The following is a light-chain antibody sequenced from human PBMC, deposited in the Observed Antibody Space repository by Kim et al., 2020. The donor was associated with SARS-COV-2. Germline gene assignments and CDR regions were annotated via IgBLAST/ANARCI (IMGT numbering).Light chain of an antibody. CDR3: QQYNSYSPYT. CDR2: DAS. V-gene: IGKV1-5*01. J-gene: IGKJ2*01. Sequence: AAVGDTVTITCRASQRSSRWLAGYQQKQGKAPKHLIYDASTLESGVTSRFSGSGSGTEFTLTITSLQPDDYATYYCQQYNSYSPYTFGQGTKLEI. CDR1: QRSSRW.